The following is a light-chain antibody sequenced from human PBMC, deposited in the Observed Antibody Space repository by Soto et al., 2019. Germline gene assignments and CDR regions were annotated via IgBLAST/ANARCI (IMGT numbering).Light chain of an antibody. CDR1: NIGSKS. Sequence: SYELTQPPSVSVAPGKTARITCGGNNIGSKSVHWYQQKPGQAPVVVIYYDSDRPSGIPERISGSNSGNTATLTISRVEAGDEADYYCQVWDSSSDCVVIGGGTKVTVL. CDR2: YDS. J-gene: IGLJ2*01. V-gene: IGLV3-21*04. CDR3: QVWDSSSDCVV.